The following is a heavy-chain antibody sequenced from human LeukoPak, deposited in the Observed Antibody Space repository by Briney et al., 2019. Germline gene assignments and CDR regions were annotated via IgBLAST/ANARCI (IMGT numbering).Heavy chain of an antibody. CDR3: ARDPLLRRDAFDI. J-gene: IGHJ3*02. CDR1: GYTFTSYY. Sequence: GASVKVSCKASGYTFTSYYVHWVRQAPGQGLEWMGIINPSGGSTSYAQKFQGRVTITRDTSTSTVYMELSSLRSEDTAVYYCARDPLLRRDAFDIWGQGTMVTVSS. CDR2: INPSGGST. V-gene: IGHV1-46*01. D-gene: IGHD1-26*01.